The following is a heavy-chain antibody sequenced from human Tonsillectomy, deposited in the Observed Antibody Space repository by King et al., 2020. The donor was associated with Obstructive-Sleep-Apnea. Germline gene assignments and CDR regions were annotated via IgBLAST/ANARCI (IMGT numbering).Heavy chain of an antibody. Sequence: VQLVESGGGLVKPGGSLRLSCAASGFTFSNVWMSWVRQAPGKGLEWVGRIKSKTAGGTTDYAAPVKGRFSISRDDSKDTLYLQMNSLKTEDTAVYYCATEGTVRILEWLGYFVYWGQGTLVTASS. D-gene: IGHD3-3*01. J-gene: IGHJ4*02. CDR2: IKSKTAGGTT. CDR1: GFTFSNVW. CDR3: ATEGTVRILEWLGYFVY. V-gene: IGHV3-15*01.